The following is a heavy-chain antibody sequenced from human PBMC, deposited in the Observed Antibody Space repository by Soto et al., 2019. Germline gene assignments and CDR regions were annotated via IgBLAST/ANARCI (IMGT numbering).Heavy chain of an antibody. CDR1: GGTFSSYA. D-gene: IGHD5-18*01. CDR2: IIPIFGTA. V-gene: IGHV1-69*06. CDR3: ARGARGYSYGGDY. Sequence: GASVKVSCKASGGTFSSYAISWVRQAPGQGLEWMGGIIPIFGTANYAQKFQGRVTITADKSTSTAYMELSSLRSEDTAAYYCARGARGYSYGGDYWGQGTLVTVSS. J-gene: IGHJ4*02.